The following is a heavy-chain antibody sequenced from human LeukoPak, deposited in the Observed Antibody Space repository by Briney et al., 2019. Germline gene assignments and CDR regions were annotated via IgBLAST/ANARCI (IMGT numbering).Heavy chain of an antibody. D-gene: IGHD3-22*01. CDR2: INPNSGGT. V-gene: IGHV1-2*02. Sequence: GASVKVSCKASGYTFTAYYIHWVRQAPGQGLEWMGWINPNSGGTNYAQKFQGRVTMTRDTSISTAYMELTRLRSDDTAVYYCAREDSSGYYFFDHWGQGTLVTVSS. CDR1: GYTFTAYY. J-gene: IGHJ4*02. CDR3: AREDSSGYYFFDH.